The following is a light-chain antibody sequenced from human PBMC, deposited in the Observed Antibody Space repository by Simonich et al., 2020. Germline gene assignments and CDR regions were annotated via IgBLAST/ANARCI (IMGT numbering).Light chain of an antibody. CDR3: QQYYSTPFT. V-gene: IGKV4-1*01. CDR1: QSVLYSSNNKNY. CDR2: WAS. Sequence: DIVMTQSPASLAVSLGARATIHCKSTQSVLYSSNNKNYLAWYQQKPVQPPKLLIYWASTRESGVPDRFSGSGSGTDFTLTISSLQAEDVAVYYCQQYYSTPFTFGPGTKVDIK. J-gene: IGKJ3*01.